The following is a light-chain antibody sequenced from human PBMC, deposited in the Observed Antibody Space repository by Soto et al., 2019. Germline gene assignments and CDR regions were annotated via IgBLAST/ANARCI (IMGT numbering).Light chain of an antibody. CDR1: SSNIGSNY. V-gene: IGLV1-51*01. CDR3: GTWDSRLSAVV. CDR2: DNH. J-gene: IGLJ2*01. Sequence: QAVVTQPPSVSAAPGQKVTISCSGSSSNIGSNYVSWYQQLPGTAPKLLIYDNHKRPSGIPDRFSGSKSGTSATLGITGLQTGDEADYYCGTWDSRLSAVVFGGGTKVTVL.